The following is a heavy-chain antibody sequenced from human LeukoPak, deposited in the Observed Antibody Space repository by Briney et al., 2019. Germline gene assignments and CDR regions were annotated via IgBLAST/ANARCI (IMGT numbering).Heavy chain of an antibody. CDR2: IYYTGMT. V-gene: IGHV4-59*08. CDR3: ARHGRMVIMSKFSTGIHQ. J-gene: IGHJ4*02. Sequence: PSETLSLTCTVPDGSIINYFRSWIRQPPGKGLEWIGYIYYTGMTNSNPSPKSRVTISMDTSKNQFSLNLMSVTAADTAIYYCARHGRMVIMSKFSTGIHQWGQGTLVTVSS. D-gene: IGHD2-8*01. CDR1: DGSIINYF.